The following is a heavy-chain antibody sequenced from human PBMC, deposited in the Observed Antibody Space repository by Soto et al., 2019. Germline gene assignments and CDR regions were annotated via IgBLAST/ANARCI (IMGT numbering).Heavy chain of an antibody. CDR1: GFPFSSYA. V-gene: IGHV3-23*01. D-gene: IGHD3-16*01. CDR2: ISGSGGRT. J-gene: IGHJ3*02. CDR3: AKGGYYSLFDI. Sequence: GGSLRLSCVASGFPFSSYAMSWVRQTPGKGLEWVSGISGSGGRTYYADSVKGRFTISRDNSNNTLSLQMHILRVEDAAVYFCAKGGYYSLFDIWGQGTMVTVSS.